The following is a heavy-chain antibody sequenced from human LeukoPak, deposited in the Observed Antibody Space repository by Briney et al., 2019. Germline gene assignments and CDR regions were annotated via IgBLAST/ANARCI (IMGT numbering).Heavy chain of an antibody. J-gene: IGHJ5*02. CDR3: TRAPAVSFGELKS. D-gene: IGHD3-10*01. V-gene: IGHV1-3*01. Sequence: ASVKVSCKASGYTFTSYGISWVRQAPGQGLEWMGWINAGNGNTKYSQKFQGRVTITRDTSASTAYMELSSLRSEDTAVYYCTRAPAVSFGELKSWGQGTLVTVSS. CDR1: GYTFTSYG. CDR2: INAGNGNT.